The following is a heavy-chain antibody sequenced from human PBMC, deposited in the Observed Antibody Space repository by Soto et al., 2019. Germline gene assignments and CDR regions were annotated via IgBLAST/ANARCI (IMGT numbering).Heavy chain of an antibody. CDR1: GYTFTSYN. CDR2: MNPNSGNT. V-gene: IGHV1-8*01. CDR3: ARGRPIGSRFSEGLFI. Sequence: ASVKVSCRASGYTFTSYNINWVRQATGQGLEWMGWMNPNSGNTGYAQKFQGRVTMTRNTSISTAYMEPSSLRSEDTAVYYCARGRPIGSRFSEGLFIWGQGTLVTVSS. D-gene: IGHD3-10*01. J-gene: IGHJ4*02.